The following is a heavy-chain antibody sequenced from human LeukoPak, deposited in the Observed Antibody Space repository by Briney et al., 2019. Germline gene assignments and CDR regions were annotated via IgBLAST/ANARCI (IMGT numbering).Heavy chain of an antibody. CDR1: GGSISSYY. V-gene: IGHV4-59*08. CDR3: ASLGLGRGGLVPGY. Sequence: SETLSLTCTVSGGSISSYYWSWIRQPPGKGLEWIGYIYYSGSTNYNPSLKSRVTISVDTSKNQFSLKLSSVTAADTAVYYCASLGLGRGGLVPGYGAQGTLVTVPS. J-gene: IGHJ4*02. D-gene: IGHD6-19*01. CDR2: IYYSGST.